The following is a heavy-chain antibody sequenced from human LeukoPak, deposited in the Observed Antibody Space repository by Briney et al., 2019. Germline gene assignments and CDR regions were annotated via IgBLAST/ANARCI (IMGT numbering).Heavy chain of an antibody. Sequence: GGSLRLSCAASGFTFDDYGMSWVRHAPGKGLEWVSGINWNGGSTGYADSVKGRFTISRDNSKNTLYLQMNSLRAEDTAVYYCAKDLLWFGELLVWYFDYWGQGTLVTVSS. CDR1: GFTFDDYG. CDR3: AKDLLWFGELLVWYFDY. V-gene: IGHV3-20*04. J-gene: IGHJ4*02. D-gene: IGHD3-10*01. CDR2: INWNGGST.